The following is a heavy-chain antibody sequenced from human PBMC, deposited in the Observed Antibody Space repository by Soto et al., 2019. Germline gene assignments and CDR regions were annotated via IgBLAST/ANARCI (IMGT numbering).Heavy chain of an antibody. D-gene: IGHD3-22*01. CDR3: AKEMGIVVVPSPFDY. CDR1: GFTFSSYA. V-gene: IGHV3-23*01. CDR2: ISGSGGST. Sequence: QPGGSLRLSCAASGFTFSSYAMSWVRQAPGKGLEWVSAISGSGGSTYYADSVKGRFTISRDNSKNTLYLQMNSLRAEDTAVYYCAKEMGIVVVPSPFDYWAREPWSPSPQ. J-gene: IGHJ4*02.